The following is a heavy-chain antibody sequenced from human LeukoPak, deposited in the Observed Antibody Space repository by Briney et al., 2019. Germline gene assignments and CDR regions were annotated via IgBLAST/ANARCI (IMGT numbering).Heavy chain of an antibody. CDR3: ARDLVAGTGNWFDP. D-gene: IGHD6-19*01. J-gene: IGHJ5*02. CDR2: INPNSGGT. V-gene: IGHV1-2*02. CDR1: GYTFTGYY. Sequence: ASVKVSCMASGYTFTGYYMHWVRQAPGQGLEWMGWINPNSGGTNYAQKFQGRVTMTRDTSISTAYMELSRLRSDDTAVYYCARDLVAGTGNWFDPWGQGTLVTVSS.